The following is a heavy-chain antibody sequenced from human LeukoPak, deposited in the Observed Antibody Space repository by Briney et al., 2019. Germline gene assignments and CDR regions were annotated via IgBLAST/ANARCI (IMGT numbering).Heavy chain of an antibody. J-gene: IGHJ4*02. V-gene: IGHV3-73*01. CDR3: FQYSSSPRVY. CDR2: IRSKANSYAT. CDR1: GFTFSGSA. Sequence: PGGSLRLSCAPSGFTFSGSAMHWVRRASGKGRKWVGRIRSKANSYATAYAASVIGKFAISRDDQKNTAYMQMNSLKTEDTAVYYCFQYSSSPRVYWGQGTLVTVST. D-gene: IGHD6-6*01.